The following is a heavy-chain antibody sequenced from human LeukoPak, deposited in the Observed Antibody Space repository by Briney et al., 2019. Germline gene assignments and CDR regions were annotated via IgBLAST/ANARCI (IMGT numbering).Heavy chain of an antibody. CDR2: FTGRPGRT. Sequence: PGGSLRLSCETSGFTFTNYAMSWVRQAPGKGLEWLSAFTGRPGRTYYADSVRGRFTISRDTSENTLFLEMSSLRVEDTAIYFCAKDHLLCTSTSCYIDYFDSWGQGTLVTVSS. CDR3: AKDHLLCTSTSCYIDYFDS. J-gene: IGHJ4*02. V-gene: IGHV3-23*01. D-gene: IGHD2-2*02. CDR1: GFTFTNYA.